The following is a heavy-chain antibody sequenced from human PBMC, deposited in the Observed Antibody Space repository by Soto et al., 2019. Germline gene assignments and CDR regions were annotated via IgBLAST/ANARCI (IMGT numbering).Heavy chain of an antibody. J-gene: IGHJ1*01. CDR1: GYTFTSYD. D-gene: IGHD4-17*01. Sequence: QVQLVQSGAEVKKPGASVKVSCKASGYTFTSYDINWVRQATGQGLEWMGWMKPNSGNTGYAQKFQGRVTMTRNTSISTAYMELSSLRAEDTAAHYCARQNDYGDYVSYFQHWGQGTLVTVSS. V-gene: IGHV1-8*01. CDR2: MKPNSGNT. CDR3: ARQNDYGDYVSYFQH.